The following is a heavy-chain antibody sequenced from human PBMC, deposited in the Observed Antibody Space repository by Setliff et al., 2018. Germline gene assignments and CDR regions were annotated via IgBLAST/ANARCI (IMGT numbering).Heavy chain of an antibody. Sequence: PGGSLRLSCAASGFTFSSYSMNWVRQAPGKGLEWISYVSSSSIYMFYADSVKGRFTISKDNAKNSLYLQMNSLRAEDTAVYYCARGSSSSGVDYWGQGTLVTVSS. J-gene: IGHJ4*02. CDR2: VSSSSIYM. CDR3: ARGSSSSGVDY. D-gene: IGHD6-6*01. V-gene: IGHV3-21*05. CDR1: GFTFSSYS.